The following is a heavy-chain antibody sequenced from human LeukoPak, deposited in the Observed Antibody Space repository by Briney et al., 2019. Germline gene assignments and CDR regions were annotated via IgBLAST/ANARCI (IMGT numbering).Heavy chain of an antibody. Sequence: GGSLSLSCAASEFTLSNYWMSWLRQAPGKGLEWVAKIKKDGSEKYYLDSVKGRFIISKGNAKNSVYLPMHSLRAEDTAVFYCRFTYSGSWLYFDYWGQGTLVTVSS. CDR2: IKKDGSEK. CDR3: RFTYSGSWLYFDY. D-gene: IGHD6-13*01. V-gene: IGHV3-7*01. CDR1: EFTLSNYW. J-gene: IGHJ4*02.